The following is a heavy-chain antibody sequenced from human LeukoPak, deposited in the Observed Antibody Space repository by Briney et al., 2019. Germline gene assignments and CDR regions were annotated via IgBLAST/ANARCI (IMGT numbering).Heavy chain of an antibody. V-gene: IGHV3-7*03. J-gene: IGHJ4*02. CDR2: IKQDGSEK. D-gene: IGHD6-13*01. Sequence: GGSLRLSCAGSGFTFSNLWMSWVRQAPGKGLKWVANIKQDGSEKYYVDSVKGRFTISRDNAQNSLYLQMNSLRAEDTATYYCATSTAAAGTDWGQGTLVTVSS. CDR3: ATSTAAAGTD. CDR1: GFTFSNLW.